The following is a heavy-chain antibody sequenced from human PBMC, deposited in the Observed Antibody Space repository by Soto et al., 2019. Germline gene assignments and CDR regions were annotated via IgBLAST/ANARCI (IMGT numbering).Heavy chain of an antibody. CDR2: IFPGDSDT. V-gene: IGHV5-51*01. Sequence: DSRTISRHGFRYNSVSYLLGLVRQMPGKGLAWMGIIFPGDSDTRYRPSFRAQVTISVDRSINTAYLQWSSLKASDTAMYFCARGGIIGTPPDYCGQGTQFSVCS. J-gene: IGHJ4*02. CDR3: ARGGIIGTPPDY. D-gene: IGHD1-7*01. CDR1: RYNSVSYL.